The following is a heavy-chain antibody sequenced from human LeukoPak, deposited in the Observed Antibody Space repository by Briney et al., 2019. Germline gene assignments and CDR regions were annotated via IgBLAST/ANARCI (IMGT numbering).Heavy chain of an antibody. D-gene: IGHD3-10*01. CDR1: GYTFTTYP. J-gene: IGHJ4*02. CDR2: INPGNGDT. V-gene: IGHV1-3*01. CDR3: ARKDYFGSGVYFFDY. Sequence: ASVKVSFKASGYTFTTYPMHWVRQAPGQRLEWMGWINPGNGDTGYPQKFQGRVTITSDTSANTAYMELSSLRSEDTALYYCARKDYFGSGVYFFDYWGQGTLVTVSS.